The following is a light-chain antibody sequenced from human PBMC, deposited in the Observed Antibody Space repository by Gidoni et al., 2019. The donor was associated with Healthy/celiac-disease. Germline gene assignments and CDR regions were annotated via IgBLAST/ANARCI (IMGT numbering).Light chain of an antibody. Sequence: EIALTQSPATLSLSPGESATLPCRASQSVSRYLAWYQQKPGQAPRLLIYDASNRATGIPARCSGSGSGTDFTLTISSLEPEDFAVYYWQQRSNWPCTFGQGTKLEIK. CDR2: DAS. J-gene: IGKJ2*01. CDR3: QQRSNWPCT. CDR1: QSVSRY. V-gene: IGKV3-11*01.